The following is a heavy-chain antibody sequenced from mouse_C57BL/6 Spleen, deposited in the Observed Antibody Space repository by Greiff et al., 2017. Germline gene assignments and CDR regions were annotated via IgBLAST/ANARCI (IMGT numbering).Heavy chain of an antibody. V-gene: IGHV3-1*01. CDR1: GYSITSGYD. CDR2: ISYSGST. CDR3: ARSYDYDALFDY. J-gene: IGHJ2*01. D-gene: IGHD2-4*01. Sequence: EVQLVESGPGMVKPSQSLSLTCTVTGYSITSGYDWHWIRHFPGNKLEWMGYISYSGSTNYNPSLKSRISITHDTSKNHFFLKLNSVTTEDTATYYCARSYDYDALFDYWGQGTTLTVSS.